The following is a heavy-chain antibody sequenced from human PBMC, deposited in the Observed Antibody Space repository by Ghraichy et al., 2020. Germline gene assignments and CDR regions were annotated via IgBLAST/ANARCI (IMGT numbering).Heavy chain of an antibody. J-gene: IGHJ4*02. V-gene: IGHV3-30*18. CDR3: AKDGRYSSGWYPDY. Sequence: GESLNISCAASAFTFSSYGMHWVRQAPGKGLEWVAVVSYDGSNKYYADSVKGRFTISRDNSKNTLYLQMNSLRAEDTAVYYCAKDGRYSSGWYPDYWGRGTLVTVSS. CDR1: AFTFSSYG. D-gene: IGHD6-19*01. CDR2: VSYDGSNK.